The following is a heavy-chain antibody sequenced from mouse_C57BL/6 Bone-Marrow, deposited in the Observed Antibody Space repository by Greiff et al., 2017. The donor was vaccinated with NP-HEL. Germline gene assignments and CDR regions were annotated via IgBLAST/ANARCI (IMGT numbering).Heavy chain of an antibody. Sequence: QVQLQQPGAELVRPGTSVKLSCKASGYTFTSYWMHWVKQRPGQGLEWIGVIDPSASYTNYNQKFKGKATLTVDTSSSTAYMQLSSLTSEDSAVYYCAREGDYYDYSWFAYWGQGTRVTVSA. D-gene: IGHD2-4*01. V-gene: IGHV1-59*01. CDR2: IDPSASYT. J-gene: IGHJ3*01. CDR3: AREGDYYDYSWFAY. CDR1: GYTFTSYW.